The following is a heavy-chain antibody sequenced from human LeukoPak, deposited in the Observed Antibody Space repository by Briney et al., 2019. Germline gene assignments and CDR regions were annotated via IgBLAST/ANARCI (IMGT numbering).Heavy chain of an antibody. CDR3: ARAIPETYVWGSYRYVWYVDL. CDR1: GGYISSSSYY. CDR2: IYYSGST. D-gene: IGHD3-16*02. J-gene: IGHJ2*01. Sequence: SETLSLTCTVSGGYISSSSYYWGWIRQPPGKGLEWIGSIYYSGSTYYNPSLKSRVTISVDTSKNQFSLKLSSVTAADTAVYYCARAIPETYVWGSYRYVWYVDLWGRGTLVTVSS. V-gene: IGHV4-39*07.